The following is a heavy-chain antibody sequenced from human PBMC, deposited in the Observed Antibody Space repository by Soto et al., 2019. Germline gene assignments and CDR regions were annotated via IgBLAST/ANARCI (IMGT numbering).Heavy chain of an antibody. CDR2: MNPNSGNT. Sequence: QVQLVKSGAEVKKPGASVKVSCKASGYTFTSYDINWVRQATGQGLEWMGWMNPNSGNTGCAQKFQGRVTMNRNTSISTAYMELSSLRSEDTAVYYCEREVAARRLDYWGQGTLVTVSS. CDR1: GYTFTSYD. V-gene: IGHV1-8*01. J-gene: IGHJ4*02. D-gene: IGHD1-26*01. CDR3: EREVAARRLDY.